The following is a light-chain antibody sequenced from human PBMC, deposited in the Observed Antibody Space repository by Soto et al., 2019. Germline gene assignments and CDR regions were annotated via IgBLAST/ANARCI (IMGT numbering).Light chain of an antibody. V-gene: IGKV3-20*01. CDR1: QSVSSSY. J-gene: IGKJ1*01. CDR2: GAS. Sequence: EIALTQSPGTLSLSPGQIATLSCRASQSVSSSYLVWYQQKPGQALRLLIYGASSRATGIPDRFSGSGSGTDFTLTISRLEPEGFAVYYCQQYGSSRWTFGQGTKVEIK. CDR3: QQYGSSRWT.